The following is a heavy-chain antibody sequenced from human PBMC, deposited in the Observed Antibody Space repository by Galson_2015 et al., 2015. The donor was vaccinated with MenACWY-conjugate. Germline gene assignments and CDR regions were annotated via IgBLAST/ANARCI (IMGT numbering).Heavy chain of an antibody. CDR2: IKQDASEK. D-gene: IGHD4-17*01. V-gene: IGHV3-7*03. J-gene: IGHJ3*02. CDR3: ARGPRYGAFDI. CDR1: GFSFSGSW. Sequence: SLRLSCAASGFSFSGSWMSWVRQAPGKGLEWVANIKQDASEKYYVDSVKGRFAISRDNAKTSLYLQMNSLGAEDTAVYYCARGPRYGAFDIWRQGTMVTVSS.